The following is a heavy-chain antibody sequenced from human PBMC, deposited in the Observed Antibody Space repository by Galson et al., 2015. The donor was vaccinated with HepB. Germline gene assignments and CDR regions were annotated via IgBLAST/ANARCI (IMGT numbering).Heavy chain of an antibody. J-gene: IGHJ5*02. CDR1: GYTFTSYY. CDR3: ARFTMVRGVIPQVWWFDP. V-gene: IGHV1-46*01. Sequence: SVKVSCKASGYTFTSYYMHWVRQAPGQGLEWMGIINPSGGSTSYAQKFQGRVTMTRDTSTSTVYMELSSLRSEGTAVYYCARFTMVRGVIPQVWWFDPWGQGTLVTVSS. CDR2: INPSGGST. D-gene: IGHD3-10*01.